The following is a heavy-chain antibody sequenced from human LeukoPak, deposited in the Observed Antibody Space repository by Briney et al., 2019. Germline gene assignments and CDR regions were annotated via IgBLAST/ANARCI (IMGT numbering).Heavy chain of an antibody. CDR1: GFTFSSYA. CDR3: AKDRRCSSTTCYDAFGI. V-gene: IGHV3-23*01. Sequence: PGGSLRLSCAASGFTFSSYAMSWVRQAPGKGLEWVSGISGSSGSTYYADSVKGRFTISRDNSKNTLYLQMDSLRAEDTDVYYCAKDRRCSSTTCYDAFGIWGQGTMVTVSS. D-gene: IGHD2-2*01. J-gene: IGHJ3*02. CDR2: ISGSSGST.